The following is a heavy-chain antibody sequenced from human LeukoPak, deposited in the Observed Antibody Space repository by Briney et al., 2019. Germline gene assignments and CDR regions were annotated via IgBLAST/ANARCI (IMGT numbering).Heavy chain of an antibody. Sequence: GGSLSLSGAASGFTFNSNAMHWFRQAPGKGWEGLAVISYDGSNKYYADSVKGRFTISRDNCKNTVYLQMNSLRAEDTAVYYWAREYGSNAFDIWGQGTMVTVSS. CDR3: AREYGSNAFDI. V-gene: IGHV3-30*04. CDR2: ISYDGSNK. J-gene: IGHJ3*02. CDR1: GFTFNSNA. D-gene: IGHD4-17*01.